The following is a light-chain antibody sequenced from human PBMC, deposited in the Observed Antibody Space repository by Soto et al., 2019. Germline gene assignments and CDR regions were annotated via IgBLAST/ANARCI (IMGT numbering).Light chain of an antibody. V-gene: IGLV2-14*01. CDR1: SKDVGVYNY. CDR2: DVS. CDR3: SSYTNSRTLV. Sequence: QSALTQPASVSGSPGQSITISCTGTSKDVGVYNYVSWYQQHPGKAPKLTIYDVSDRPSGVSNRFSGSKSGNTASLTISGLQAEDEADYYCSSYTNSRTLVFGGGTKLTVL. J-gene: IGLJ2*01.